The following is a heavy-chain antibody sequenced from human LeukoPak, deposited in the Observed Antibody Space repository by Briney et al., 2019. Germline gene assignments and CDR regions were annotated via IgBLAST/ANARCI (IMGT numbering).Heavy chain of an antibody. V-gene: IGHV1-69*04. D-gene: IGHD3-22*01. Sequence: ASVKVPCKASGGTFSSYAISWVRQAPGQGLEWMGRIIPILGIANYAQKFQGRVTITADKSTSTAYMELSSLRSEDTAVYYCARDQLGYYDSSGYYYWGQGTLVTVSS. CDR2: IIPILGIA. CDR1: GGTFSSYA. J-gene: IGHJ4*02. CDR3: ARDQLGYYDSSGYYY.